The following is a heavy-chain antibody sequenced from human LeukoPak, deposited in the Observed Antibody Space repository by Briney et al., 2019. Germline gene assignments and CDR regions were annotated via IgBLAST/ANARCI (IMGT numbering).Heavy chain of an antibody. CDR2: TSADGDGP. D-gene: IGHD6-25*01. V-gene: IGHV3-23*01. Sequence: PGGSLRLSCAASGFTFSSHAMNWVRQVPGKGLVWVSTTSADGDGPHYADSVKGRFTISRDNSKNTLFLQMYSLRDGDTAVYFCARTFNGFDPTFDYWGQGTLVTVSS. CDR1: GFTFSSHA. J-gene: IGHJ4*02. CDR3: ARTFNGFDPTFDY.